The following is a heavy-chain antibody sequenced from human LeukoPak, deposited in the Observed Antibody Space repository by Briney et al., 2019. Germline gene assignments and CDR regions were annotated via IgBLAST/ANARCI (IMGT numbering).Heavy chain of an antibody. D-gene: IGHD1-26*01. J-gene: IGHJ3*02. CDR3: AKEYWGFSGSQSAGFNI. CDR1: VSEFIFSNYG. CDR2: ISYDGSNK. V-gene: IGHV3-30*18. Sequence: GGSLRLSCAASVSEFIFSNYGMHWVRQAPGKGLEWVAVISYDGSNKYYADSVKGRFTISKDNSKNTLYLQMNSLRGEDTAVFYCAKEYWGFSGSQSAGFNIWGHGTMVTVSS.